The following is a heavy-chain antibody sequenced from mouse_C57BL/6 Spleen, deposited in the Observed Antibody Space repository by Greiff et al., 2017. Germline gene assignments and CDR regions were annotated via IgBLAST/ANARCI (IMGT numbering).Heavy chain of an antibody. CDR1: GYTFTDYE. CDR3: TRTIYDGCYGAY. D-gene: IGHD2-3*01. CDR2: IDPETGGT. V-gene: IGHV1-15*01. J-gene: IGHJ3*01. Sequence: VQLVESGAELVRPGASVTLSCKASGYTFTDYEMHWVKQTPVHGLEWIGAIDPETGGTAYNQKFKGKAILTADKSSSTAYMELRSLTSEDSAVYYCTRTIYDGCYGAYWGQGTLVTVSA.